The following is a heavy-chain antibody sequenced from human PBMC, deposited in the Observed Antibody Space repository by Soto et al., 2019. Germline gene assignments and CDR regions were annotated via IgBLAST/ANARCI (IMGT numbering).Heavy chain of an antibody. V-gene: IGHV3-13*01. J-gene: IGHJ6*02. CDR3: ARDAVAAAGYYYYYYGMDV. D-gene: IGHD6-13*01. CDR1: GFTFSSYD. CDR2: IGTAGDT. Sequence: GGSLRLSCAASGFTFSSYDMHWVRQATGKGLEWVSAIGTAGDTYYPGSVKGRFTISRENAKNSLYLQMNSLRAEDTAVYYCARDAVAAAGYYYYYYGMDVWGQGTKVTVS.